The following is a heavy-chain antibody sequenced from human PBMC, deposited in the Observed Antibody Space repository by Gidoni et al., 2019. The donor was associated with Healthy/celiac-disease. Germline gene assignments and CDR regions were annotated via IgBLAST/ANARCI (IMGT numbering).Heavy chain of an antibody. CDR3: ARRGIDYYDSSGYYY. CDR2: IYYSGST. D-gene: IGHD3-22*01. V-gene: IGHV4-39*01. CDR1: GGSFSSSSHS. J-gene: IGHJ4*02. Sequence: LQLQESGPGLVKPSEPLSRTCTVSGGSFSSSSHSWGWIRQPQGKGLEWIGSIYYSGSTYYNPSLKSRVTISVDTSKNQFSLKLSSVTAADTAVYYCARRGIDYYDSSGYYYWGQGTLVTVSS.